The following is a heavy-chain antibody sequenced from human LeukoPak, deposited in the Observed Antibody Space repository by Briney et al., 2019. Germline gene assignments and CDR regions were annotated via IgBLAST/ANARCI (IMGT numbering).Heavy chain of an antibody. CDR3: ASGGYYYDSSGDAFDI. CDR2: IYYSGST. CDR1: GGSISSGGYY. D-gene: IGHD3-22*01. Sequence: KSSETLSLTCTVSGGSISSGGYYWSWIRQHPGKGLEWIGYIYYSGSTYYNPSLKSRVTISVDTSKNRFSLKLSSVTAADTAVYYCASGGYYYDSSGDAFDIWGQGTMVTVSS. V-gene: IGHV4-31*03. J-gene: IGHJ3*02.